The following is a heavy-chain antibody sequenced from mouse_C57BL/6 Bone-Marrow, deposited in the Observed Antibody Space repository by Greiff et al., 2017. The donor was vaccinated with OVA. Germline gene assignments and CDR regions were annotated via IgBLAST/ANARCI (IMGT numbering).Heavy chain of an antibody. CDR2: IDPETGGT. Sequence: VQRVESGAELVRPGASVTLSCKASGYTFTDYAMHWVKQTPVHGLEWIGAIDPETGGTAYNQKFKGKAILTADKSSSTAYMELRSLTSEDSAVYYCTRFYAMDYWGQGTSVTVSS. V-gene: IGHV1-15*01. CDR3: TRFYAMDY. CDR1: GYTFTDYA. J-gene: IGHJ4*01.